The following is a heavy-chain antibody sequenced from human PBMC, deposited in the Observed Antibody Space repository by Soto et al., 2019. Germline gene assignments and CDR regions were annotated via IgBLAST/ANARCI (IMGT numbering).Heavy chain of an antibody. CDR2: VHNSGST. D-gene: IGHD2-15*01. V-gene: IGHV4-30-4*01. CDR3: ARDGWQGVDV. J-gene: IGHJ6*02. Sequence: SETLSLTCTVSGGPTDTAGHFWSWIRQPPGKGLEWIGYVHNSGSTYYSPSLKSRVTISLDTSKNQSSLNLGSVTAADTALYYCARDGWQGVDVWGQGTTVTVSS. CDR1: GGPTDTAGHF.